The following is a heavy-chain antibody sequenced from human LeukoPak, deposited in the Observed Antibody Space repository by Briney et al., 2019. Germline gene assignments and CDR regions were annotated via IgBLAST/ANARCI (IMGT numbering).Heavy chain of an antibody. J-gene: IGHJ4*02. CDR1: AGSISSYY. Sequence: PSETLSLTCTVSAGSISSYYWGWIRQPPGKGLEWLGYIYYSGSTNYNPSLKSGVTISEDTSKNQFSLKLSSVTAADTAVYYCARTWTLAVASLYYFDYWGQGTLVTVSS. CDR2: IYYSGST. V-gene: IGHV4-59*01. CDR3: ARTWTLAVASLYYFDY. D-gene: IGHD6-19*01.